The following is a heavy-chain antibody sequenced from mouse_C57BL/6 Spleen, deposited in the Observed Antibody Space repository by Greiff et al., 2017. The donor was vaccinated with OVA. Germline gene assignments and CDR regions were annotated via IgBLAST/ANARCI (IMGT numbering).Heavy chain of an antibody. CDR3: ARSTYARYFDD. CDR1: GYTFTSYW. J-gene: IGHJ2*01. V-gene: IGHV1-64*01. D-gene: IGHD5-5*01. CDR2: IHPNSGST. Sequence: QVQLQQPGAELVKPGASVTLSCKASGYTFTSYWMHWVKQRPGQGLEWIGMIHPNSGSTNYNEKFKSKATLTVDKSSSTAYMQLSSLTSEDSAVYYCARSTYARYFDDWGQGTTLTVSS.